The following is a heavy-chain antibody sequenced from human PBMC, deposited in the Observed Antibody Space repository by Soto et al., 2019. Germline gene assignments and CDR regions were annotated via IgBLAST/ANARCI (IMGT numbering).Heavy chain of an antibody. J-gene: IGHJ3*02. V-gene: IGHV1-3*01. CDR2: INAGNGNT. Sequence: ASVKVSCKASGYTFTSYAMHWVRQAPGQRLEWMGWINAGNGNTKYSQKFQGRVTITRDTSASTAYMELSSLRSEDTAVYYCASTASITIFGVVIPQYAFDIWGQGTMLTVSS. CDR3: ASTASITIFGVVIPQYAFDI. CDR1: GYTFTSYA. D-gene: IGHD3-3*01.